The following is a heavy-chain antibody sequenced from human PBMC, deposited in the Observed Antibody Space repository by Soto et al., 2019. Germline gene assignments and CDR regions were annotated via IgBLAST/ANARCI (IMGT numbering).Heavy chain of an antibody. V-gene: IGHV1-18*01. D-gene: IGHD1-26*01. J-gene: IGHJ4*02. Sequence: ASVKVSCKASGYTFTNYGVTWVRQAPGQALEWMGWISGYNTNTLYAQKFEGRVTMTISTSTSTAYLELRRLRSDDTAVYYCARERMWEPLPYWGQGTLVTVSS. CDR2: ISGYNTNT. CDR3: ARERMWEPLPY. CDR1: GYTFTNYG.